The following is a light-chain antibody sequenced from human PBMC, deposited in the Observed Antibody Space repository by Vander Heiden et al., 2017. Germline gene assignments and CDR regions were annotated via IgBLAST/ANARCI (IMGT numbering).Light chain of an antibody. CDR1: SGLNVGTYR. CDR2: YKSDSDK. J-gene: IGLJ2*01. V-gene: IGLV5-45*03. Sequence: QAVLTQPSSLSASPGASASLTCTLRSGLNVGTYRIYWYQQKPGSPPQYLLRYKSDSDKQQGSGVPSRFSGSKDASANAGILLSSGLQSEDEADYYCMIWHSSAVVFGGGTKLTVL. CDR3: MIWHSSAVV.